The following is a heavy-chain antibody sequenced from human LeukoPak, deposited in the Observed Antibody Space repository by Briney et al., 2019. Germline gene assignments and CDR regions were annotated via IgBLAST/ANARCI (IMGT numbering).Heavy chain of an antibody. V-gene: IGHV3-23*01. D-gene: IGHD2-2*01. Sequence: GGSLRLSCAASGFTFSSYAMSWVRQAPGKGLEWVSAISGSGGSTYYADSVKGRFTISRDNSKNTLYLQMSSLRAEDTAVYYCATKPTYCSSTSCYYYYGMDVWGQGTTVTVSS. CDR2: ISGSGGST. CDR3: ATKPTYCSSTSCYYYYGMDV. CDR1: GFTFSSYA. J-gene: IGHJ6*02.